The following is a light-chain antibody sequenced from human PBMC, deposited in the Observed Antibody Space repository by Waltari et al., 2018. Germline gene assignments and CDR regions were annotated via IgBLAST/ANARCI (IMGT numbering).Light chain of an antibody. J-gene: IGLJ1*01. V-gene: IGLV2-23*03. CDR1: RSDVGGYNL. CDR3: CSYAGGSTFV. Sequence: QSALTQPASVSGSPGQSITISCTGTRSDVGGYNLVSWYQQHPNQAPKLIIYEGVKRPLWVSNRFSGSKSGNTASLTISVLQAEDEADYYCCSYAGGSTFVFGTGTEVTVL. CDR2: EGV.